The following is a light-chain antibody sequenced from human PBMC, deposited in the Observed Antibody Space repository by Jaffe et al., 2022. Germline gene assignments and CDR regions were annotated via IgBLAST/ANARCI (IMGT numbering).Light chain of an antibody. CDR2: GAS. CDR1: QAIKNS. J-gene: IGKJ4*01. Sequence: DIQMTQSPSSLSASVGDRVTITCRASQAIKNSLAWYQQKPGKAPELLLYGASRLQSGVPSRFSGSGSGTEFTLTISSLQPEDFATYYCQQYYNSPPLTFGGGTKVEIK. V-gene: IGKV1-NL1*01. CDR3: QQYYNSPPLT.